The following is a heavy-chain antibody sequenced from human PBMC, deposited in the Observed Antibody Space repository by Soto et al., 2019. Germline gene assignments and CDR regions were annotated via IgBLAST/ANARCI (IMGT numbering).Heavy chain of an antibody. CDR3: ARSPPFSGFRGVDV. CDR2: VNHRGST. D-gene: IGHD2-8*02. CDR1: GGSFTGYY. V-gene: IGHV4-34*02. J-gene: IGHJ3*01. Sequence: QVQLKQWGAGLLKPSETLSLTCAVTGGSFTGYYWTYIRQPPEKGLEWIGEVNHRGSTTYNPALKTLVTISVDASNNQFSVTLGSVTAADTAVYYCARSPPFSGFRGVDVWGQGTMVTVSS.